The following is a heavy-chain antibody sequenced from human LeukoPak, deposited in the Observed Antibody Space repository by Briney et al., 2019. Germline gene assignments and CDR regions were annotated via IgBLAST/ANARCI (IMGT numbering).Heavy chain of an antibody. D-gene: IGHD5-18*01. CDR2: ISSSSSTI. CDR1: GFTFSSYS. J-gene: IGHJ4*02. V-gene: IGHV3-48*02. Sequence: PGGSLRLSCAASGFTFSSYSMNWVRQAPGKGLEWVSYISSSSSTIYYADSVKGRFTISRDNAKNSLYLQMNSLRDEDTAVYYCARDSIGYSYGNRKGFDYWGQGTLVTVSS. CDR3: ARDSIGYSYGNRKGFDY.